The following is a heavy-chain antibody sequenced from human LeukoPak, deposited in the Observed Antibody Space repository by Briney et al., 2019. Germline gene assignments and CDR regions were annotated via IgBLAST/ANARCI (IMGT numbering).Heavy chain of an antibody. D-gene: IGHD3-16*01. CDR2: IYTSGST. V-gene: IGHV4-4*07. J-gene: IGHJ4*02. CDR1: GGSINTDY. Sequence: SETLSLTCTVSGGSINTDYWSWIRQPAGKGLEWIGRIYTSGSTNYNPSLKSRVTMSVDTSKNQFSLKLSSVTAADTAVYYCSAGEWDYFDYWGQGTLVTVSS. CDR3: SAGEWDYFDY.